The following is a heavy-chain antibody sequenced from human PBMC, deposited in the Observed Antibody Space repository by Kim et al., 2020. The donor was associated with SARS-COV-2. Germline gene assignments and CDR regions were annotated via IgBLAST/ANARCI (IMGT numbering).Heavy chain of an antibody. V-gene: IGHV1-8*01. Sequence: ASVKVSCKASGYTFTSYDINWVRQATGQGLEWMGWMNPNSGNTGYAQKFQGRVTMTRNTSISTAYMELSSLRSEDTAVYYRARGVRGHIVVVIAIRYYYGMDVWGQGTTVTVSS. CDR3: ARGVRGHIVVVIAIRYYYGMDV. CDR1: GYTFTSYD. D-gene: IGHD2-21*01. CDR2: MNPNSGNT. J-gene: IGHJ6*02.